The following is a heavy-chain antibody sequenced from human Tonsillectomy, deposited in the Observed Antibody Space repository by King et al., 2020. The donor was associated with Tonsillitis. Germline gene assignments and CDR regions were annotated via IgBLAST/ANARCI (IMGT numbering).Heavy chain of an antibody. J-gene: IGHJ4*02. Sequence: QLQESGPGLVKPSETLSLTCTVSGGSITSYYWSWIRQPPGTGLEWMGYIFYSGSTKYNPSLKSRVSISVDTSKNQFSLKLSSVTAADTAVYYCARLYGDYFDYWGQGTLVTVSS. CDR1: GGSITSYY. CDR3: ARLYGDYFDY. D-gene: IGHD4-17*01. CDR2: IFYSGST. V-gene: IGHV4-59*01.